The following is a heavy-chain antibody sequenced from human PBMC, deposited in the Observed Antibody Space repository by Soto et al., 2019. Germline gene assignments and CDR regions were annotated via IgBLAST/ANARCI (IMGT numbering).Heavy chain of an antibody. CDR1: GFIFSEYA. CDR2: IGGAGSNI. V-gene: IGHV3-23*01. CDR3: AGTSSLQWYYMDV. J-gene: IGHJ6*03. Sequence: PGGSLRLSCAASGFIFSEYAMTWVRQAPGKGLEWVSVIGGAGSNIHYADSVEGRFTVSRDDSKNTLYLRMDSLRVEDTAVYYCAGTSSLQWYYMDVWDKGTTVTVSS. D-gene: IGHD1-7*01.